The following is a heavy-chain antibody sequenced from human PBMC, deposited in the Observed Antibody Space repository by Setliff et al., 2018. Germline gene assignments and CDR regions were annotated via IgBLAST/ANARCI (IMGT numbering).Heavy chain of an antibody. J-gene: IGHJ4*02. CDR3: ARDGEYDYGDYVRFDY. Sequence: GASVKVSCKASGYTFTSYGISWVRQAPGQGLEWMGWISAYNGNTNYAQKLQGRVTMTTDTSKSTAYMELRSLRSDDTAVYYCARDGEYDYGDYVRFDYRGQGTLGTVSS. V-gene: IGHV1-18*01. D-gene: IGHD4-17*01. CDR2: ISAYNGNT. CDR1: GYTFTSYG.